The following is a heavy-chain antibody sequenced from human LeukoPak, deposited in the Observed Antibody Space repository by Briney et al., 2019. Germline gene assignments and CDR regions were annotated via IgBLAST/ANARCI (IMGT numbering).Heavy chain of an antibody. CDR1: GYTFTGYY. V-gene: IGHV1-2*02. Sequence: GASVKVSCKASGYTFTGYYMHWVRQAPGQGLEWMGWINPNSGGTNYAQKFQGRVTMTRDTSISTAFMELSRLRSDDTAVYYCARSIHFDWLFDYWGQGTLVTVSS. D-gene: IGHD3-9*01. CDR3: ARSIHFDWLFDY. CDR2: INPNSGGT. J-gene: IGHJ4*02.